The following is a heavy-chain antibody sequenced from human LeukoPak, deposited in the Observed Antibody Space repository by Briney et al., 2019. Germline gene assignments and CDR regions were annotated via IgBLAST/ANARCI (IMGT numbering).Heavy chain of an antibody. V-gene: IGHV4-4*02. CDR1: GGSVNCTNW. J-gene: IGHJ4*02. CDR3: AREGGFYRPLDY. D-gene: IGHD3-3*01. CDR2: VHLDGRT. Sequence: KPSETLSLPCGVSGGSVNCTNWWTWVRQPPGKGLEWIGEVHLDGRTNYNPSLKSRLTMSVDLSENHVSLKLTSVTAADTAVYYCAREGGFYRPLDYSGQGTLVTVSS.